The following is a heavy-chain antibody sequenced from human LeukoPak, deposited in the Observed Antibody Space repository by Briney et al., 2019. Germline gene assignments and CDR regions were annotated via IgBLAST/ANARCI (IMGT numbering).Heavy chain of an antibody. CDR1: GGSLSSYY. CDR2: IPYSGNT. J-gene: IGHJ6*02. V-gene: IGHV4-59*08. Sequence: SETLSLTCTVSGGSLSSYYWSWIRQPPGKGLEWIGHIPYSGNTNYNPSLKSRVTISVDTSKNQFSLKLSSVTAADTAVYYCARQGYGDYGGGPYYGMDVWGQGTTVTVSS. CDR3: ARQGYGDYGGGPYYGMDV. D-gene: IGHD4-17*01.